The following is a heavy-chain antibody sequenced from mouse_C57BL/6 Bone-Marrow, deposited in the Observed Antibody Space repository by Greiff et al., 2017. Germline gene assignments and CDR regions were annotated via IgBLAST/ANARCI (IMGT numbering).Heavy chain of an antibody. CDR3: ARDRTGVADY. CDR2: IHYDGSST. D-gene: IGHD1-1*02. V-gene: IGHV5-16*01. J-gene: IGHJ2*01. Sequence: EVKLVESEGGLVQPGSSMKLSCTASGFTFSDYYMAWVRQVPEKGLEWVANIHYDGSSTYYLDSLKSRFIISRDNAKNILYLQMSSLKSEDTATYYCARDRTGVADYWGQGTTLTVSS. CDR1: GFTFSDYY.